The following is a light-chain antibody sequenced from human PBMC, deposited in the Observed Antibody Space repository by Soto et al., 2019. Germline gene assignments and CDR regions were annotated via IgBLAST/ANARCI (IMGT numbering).Light chain of an antibody. Sequence: EIVMTQSPATLSVSPGERATLSCRASQSVSSNLAWYQQKPGQAPRLLIYGASTRATGIPARFSGSRSGTEFTLTISNLQSEDFAVYYCQHYNSWPRTFGQGTKVEIK. CDR1: QSVSSN. CDR3: QHYNSWPRT. V-gene: IGKV3-15*01. CDR2: GAS. J-gene: IGKJ1*01.